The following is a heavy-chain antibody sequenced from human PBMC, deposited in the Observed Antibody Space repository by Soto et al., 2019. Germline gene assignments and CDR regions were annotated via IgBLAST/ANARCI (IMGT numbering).Heavy chain of an antibody. CDR3: ARSSGGVFGIIIEGSNWLDP. CDR2: IIPIFGTP. CDR1: VGAFSNHA. D-gene: IGHD3-16*02. V-gene: IGHV1-69*06. J-gene: IGHJ5*02. Sequence: GASVKVSCKAAVGAFSNHAISWVRQAPGQELEWMGGIIPIFGTPMYAQEFKGRVTITADKSMSTVYMELSSLRSEDTAVYYCARSSGGVFGIIIEGSNWLDPWGQGSLVTVSS.